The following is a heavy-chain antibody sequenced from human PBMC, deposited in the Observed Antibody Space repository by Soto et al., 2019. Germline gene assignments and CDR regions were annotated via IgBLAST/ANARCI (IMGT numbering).Heavy chain of an antibody. CDR1: GGSISSGDYY. Sequence: QVQLQESGAGLEKPSQPLSLTCTVSGGSISSGDYYWSWIRQPPGKGLEWIGYIYYSGSTYYNPSLKSRVTISVDTSKNQFSLKLSSVTAADTAVYYCARDSASTSSYPWFDPWGQGTLVTVSS. V-gene: IGHV4-30-4*01. CDR2: IYYSGST. CDR3: ARDSASTSSYPWFDP. D-gene: IGHD2-2*01. J-gene: IGHJ5*02.